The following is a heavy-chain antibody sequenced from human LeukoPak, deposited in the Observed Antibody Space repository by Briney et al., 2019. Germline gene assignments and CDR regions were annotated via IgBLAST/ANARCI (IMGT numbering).Heavy chain of an antibody. Sequence: ASVKVSCKASGFTFTSSAMQWVRQARGQRLEWIGWIVVGSGNTNYAQKFQERVTITGDMSTSTAHMELSSLRSEDTAVYYCAAERYCGGDCYSQAFDYWGQGTLVTVSS. D-gene: IGHD2-21*02. V-gene: IGHV1-58*02. CDR2: IVVGSGNT. J-gene: IGHJ4*02. CDR3: AAERYCGGDCYSQAFDY. CDR1: GFTFTSSA.